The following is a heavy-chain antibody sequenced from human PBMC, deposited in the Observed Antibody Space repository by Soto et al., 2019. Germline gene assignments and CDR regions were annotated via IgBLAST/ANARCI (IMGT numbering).Heavy chain of an antibody. Sequence: PGESLKISCKGSGYSFTSYWIGWVRQVPGRGLEWMGIIYPADSDIRHSPSFQGQVTISVDKSLSTAYWQWSSLKASDTAMYYCARQDCSGGSCYSSRHYYYGMDVWGQGTTVTVSS. J-gene: IGHJ6*02. V-gene: IGHV5-51*01. CDR3: ARQDCSGGSCYSSRHYYYGMDV. CDR2: IYPADSDI. CDR1: GYSFTSYW. D-gene: IGHD2-15*01.